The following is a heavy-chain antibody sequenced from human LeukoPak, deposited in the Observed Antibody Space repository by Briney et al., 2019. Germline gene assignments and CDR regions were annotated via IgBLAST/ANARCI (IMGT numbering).Heavy chain of an antibody. D-gene: IGHD2-2*01. CDR3: ARGAVPDYYGMDV. V-gene: IGHV3-30*03. CDR1: GFTFSSYG. Sequence: PGGSLRLSCAASGFTFSSYGMHWVRQAPGKGLEWVAVISYDGSNKYYADSVKGRFTISRDNSKNTLYLQMNSLRAEDTAVYYCARGAVPDYYGMDVWGQGTTVTVSS. CDR2: ISYDGSNK. J-gene: IGHJ6*02.